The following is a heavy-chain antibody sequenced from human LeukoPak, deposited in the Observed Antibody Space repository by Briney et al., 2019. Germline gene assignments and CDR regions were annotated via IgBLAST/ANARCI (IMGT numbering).Heavy chain of an antibody. J-gene: IGHJ5*02. CDR1: GYSFTSYW. CDR3: ACREFTGTWSYP. V-gene: IGHV5-51*01. D-gene: IGHD3-10*01. Sequence: GESLKISCKGIGYSFTSYWIGWVRQMPGKGMEWMGVIYPGDSRTRYNPSFQGQVTISVDKSINTAYLQWVSLKASDTAMYYCACREFTGTWSYPWGQGTLVTVSS. CDR2: IYPGDSRT.